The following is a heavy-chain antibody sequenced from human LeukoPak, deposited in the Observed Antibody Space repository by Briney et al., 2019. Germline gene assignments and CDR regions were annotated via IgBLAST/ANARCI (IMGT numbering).Heavy chain of an antibody. J-gene: IGHJ4*02. D-gene: IGHD5-12*01. CDR2: ISWNSDNI. CDR1: GFSFDDYV. Sequence: AGGSLRLSCAVSGFSFDDYVMHWVRQVPGKGLEGVSGISWNSDNIGYADSVKGRFTTSRDNAKNSLYLQMNSLRADDTALYYCAINGGGDSGYGNFDYWGQGTLVTVSS. CDR3: AINGGGDSGYGNFDY. V-gene: IGHV3-9*01.